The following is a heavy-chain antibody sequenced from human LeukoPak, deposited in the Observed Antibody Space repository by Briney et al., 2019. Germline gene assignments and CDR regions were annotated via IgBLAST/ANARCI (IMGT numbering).Heavy chain of an antibody. V-gene: IGHV1-18*01. CDR3: ARTTTVTPIVPYYFDY. Sequence: GASVKVSCKASGYTFTSYGISWVRQAPGQGLEWMGWISAYNGNTNYAQKLQGRVTMTRDTSINTAYMELSRLRSDDTAVYYCARTTTVTPIVPYYFDYWGQGTLVTVSS. CDR2: ISAYNGNT. CDR1: GYTFTSYG. J-gene: IGHJ4*02. D-gene: IGHD4-17*01.